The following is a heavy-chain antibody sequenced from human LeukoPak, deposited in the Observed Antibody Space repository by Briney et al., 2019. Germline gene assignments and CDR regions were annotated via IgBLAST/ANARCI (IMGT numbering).Heavy chain of an antibody. D-gene: IGHD2-2*01. CDR1: GFTFSSYG. CDR3: AKDRDLVVVPAAILDY. V-gene: IGHV3-30*18. Sequence: GGSLRLSCAASGFTFSSYGMHWVRQAPGKGLEWVAVISYDGSNKYYADSVKGRFTISRDNSKNTLYLQMNSLRAEDTAVYYCAKDRDLVVVPAAILDYWGQGTLVTVSS. CDR2: ISYDGSNK. J-gene: IGHJ4*02.